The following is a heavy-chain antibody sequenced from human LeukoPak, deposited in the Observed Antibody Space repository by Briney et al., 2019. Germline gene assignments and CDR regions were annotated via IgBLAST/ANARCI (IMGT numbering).Heavy chain of an antibody. CDR1: GFTFSSYA. Sequence: PGGSLRLSCAASGFTFSSYAMSWVRQAPGKGLEWVSAISGSGGSTYYADSVKGRFTISRDNSKNTLYLQMNSLRAEDTAVYYCAKGGGIRAVAGKPFGYWGQGTLVTVSS. J-gene: IGHJ4*02. CDR2: ISGSGGST. CDR3: AKGGGIRAVAGKPFGY. D-gene: IGHD6-19*01. V-gene: IGHV3-23*01.